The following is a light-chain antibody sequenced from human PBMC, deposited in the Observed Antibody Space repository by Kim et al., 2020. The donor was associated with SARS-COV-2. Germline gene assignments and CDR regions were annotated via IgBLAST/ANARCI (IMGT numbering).Light chain of an antibody. CDR3: FLSYGQTRV. Sequence: PGGAVTLPCASSSEPIPSGHWPYWIQQKPGQAPKTLIYDTNNRHSWTPARFSGSLLGGKAALTLSGAQPEDEAEYYCFLSYGQTRVFGGGTQLTVL. V-gene: IGLV7-46*01. J-gene: IGLJ3*02. CDR1: SEPIPSGHW. CDR2: DTN.